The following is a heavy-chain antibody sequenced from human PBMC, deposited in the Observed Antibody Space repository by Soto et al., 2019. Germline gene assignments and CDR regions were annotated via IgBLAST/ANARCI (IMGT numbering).Heavy chain of an antibody. CDR1: CVSITSGAYY. Sequence: SETVSLTCTLSCVSITSGAYYWTWVRQHPGKGLEWIGYIYYNGNTYFSPSLKSRLTISIDTSKNQFSLKLSSVTAADTAMYYCARARLRAVYAFDFWGQGTMVTVSS. V-gene: IGHV4-31*03. J-gene: IGHJ3*01. D-gene: IGHD4-17*01. CDR3: ARARLRAVYAFDF. CDR2: IYYNGNT.